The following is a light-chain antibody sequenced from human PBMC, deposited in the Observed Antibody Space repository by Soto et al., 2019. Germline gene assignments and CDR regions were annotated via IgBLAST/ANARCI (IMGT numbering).Light chain of an antibody. CDR1: QTVTNSF. CDR2: GIS. Sequence: ENVLTQSPGTLSLSPGERATLSCRASQTVTNSFFAWYQQKPGQPPRLLMHGISSRATGIPDRFSGSGSGTDFTLTISRLEPEDFVVYYCQQDSTLPHTFGRGTKLEV. V-gene: IGKV3-20*01. CDR3: QQDSTLPHT. J-gene: IGKJ2*01.